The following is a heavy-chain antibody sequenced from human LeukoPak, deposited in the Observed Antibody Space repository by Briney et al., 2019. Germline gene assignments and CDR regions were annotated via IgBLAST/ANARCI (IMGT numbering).Heavy chain of an antibody. J-gene: IGHJ3*02. Sequence: PSETLSLTCAVYGGSFSGYYWSWIRQPPGKGLEWIGEINHSGSTNYNPSLKSRVTISVDTSKSQFSLKLSSVTAADTAVYYCARGGRLAPRAFDIWGQGTMVTVSS. CDR1: GGSFSGYY. V-gene: IGHV4-34*01. D-gene: IGHD2-21*01. CDR3: ARGGRLAPRAFDI. CDR2: INHSGST.